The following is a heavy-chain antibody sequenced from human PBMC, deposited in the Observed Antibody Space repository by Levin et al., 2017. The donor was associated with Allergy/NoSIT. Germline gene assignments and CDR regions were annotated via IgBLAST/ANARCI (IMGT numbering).Heavy chain of an antibody. D-gene: IGHD2-21*01. J-gene: IGHJ6*02. Sequence: KSGGSLRLSCKGFGYDFTTYWIAWVRQMPGKGLEWMGIIYPGDSDTKYSPSFQGQVTISADRSTAYLQWSSLKASDTAIYYCARQNPNRTPPYYYYYGMDVWGQGTTVTVPS. CDR2: IYPGDSDT. V-gene: IGHV5-51*01. CDR3: ARQNPNRTPPYYYYYGMDV. CDR1: GYDFTTYW.